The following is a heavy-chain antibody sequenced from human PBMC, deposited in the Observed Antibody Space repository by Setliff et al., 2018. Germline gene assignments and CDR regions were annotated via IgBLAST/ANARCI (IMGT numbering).Heavy chain of an antibody. CDR2: IRGSGGST. Sequence: PGGSLRLSCVASGLTFSSYAMTWVRQAPGKGLEWLSAIRGSGGSTLYADSVKGRFTISRDNSQNTLYLQMNSLRVEDTAVYYCAKDPNGDYVGAFDSWAMEPWSPSPQ. J-gene: IGHJ5*01. CDR1: GLTFSSYA. D-gene: IGHD4-17*01. V-gene: IGHV3-23*01. CDR3: AKDPNGDYVGAFDS.